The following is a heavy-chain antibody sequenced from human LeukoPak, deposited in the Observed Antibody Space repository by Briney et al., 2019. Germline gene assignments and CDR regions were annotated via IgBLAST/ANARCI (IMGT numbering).Heavy chain of an antibody. V-gene: IGHV3-30*03. CDR2: ISYDGSNK. CDR3: AREFDAFDI. CDR1: GFTFSSYS. Sequence: GGSLRLSCAASGFTFSSYSMNWVRQAPGKGLEWVAVISYDGSNKYYADSVKGRFTISRDNSKNTLYLQMNSLRAEDTAVYYCAREFDAFDIWGQGTMVTVSS. J-gene: IGHJ3*02.